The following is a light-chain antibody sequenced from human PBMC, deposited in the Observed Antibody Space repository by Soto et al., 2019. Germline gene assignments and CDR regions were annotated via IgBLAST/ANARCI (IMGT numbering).Light chain of an antibody. J-gene: IGKJ1*01. CDR1: QTISSW. CDR2: KAS. V-gene: IGKV1-5*03. CDR3: QHYNSYSEA. Sequence: DIQMTQSPSTLSGSVGDGVTITCRASQTISSWLAWYQQKPGKAPKLLIYKASTLKSGVPLRFSGSGSGTEFTLTISSLQPDDFATYYCQHYNSYSEAFGQGTKVDI.